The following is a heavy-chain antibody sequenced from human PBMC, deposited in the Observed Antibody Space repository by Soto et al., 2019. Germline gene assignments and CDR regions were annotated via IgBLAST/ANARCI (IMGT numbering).Heavy chain of an antibody. Sequence: QVQLQESGPGLVKPSQTLSLTCPVSGGSISSGGYYWSWIRQQPGKGLGWIGYIYYSGSTCYNPSLKSRVTISVDTSKNQFSLKLSSVTAADTAVYYCARSGQLLLVSDYYYYYMDVWGKGTTVTVSS. V-gene: IGHV4-31*03. CDR1: GGSISSGGYY. J-gene: IGHJ6*03. D-gene: IGHD2-2*01. CDR2: IYYSGST. CDR3: ARSGQLLLVSDYYYYYMDV.